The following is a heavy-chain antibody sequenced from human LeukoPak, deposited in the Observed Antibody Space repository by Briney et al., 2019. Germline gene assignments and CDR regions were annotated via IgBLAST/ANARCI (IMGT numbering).Heavy chain of an antibody. Sequence: ASVKVSCKASGYTFTSYYMHWVRQAPGQGLEWMAIINLSGGSTDNTQKFQGRVTMTRDTSTSTVYMELSSLRSEDTAVYYCVRHNHMDVWGQGTTVTVSS. CDR3: VRHNHMDV. J-gene: IGHJ6*02. V-gene: IGHV1-46*01. CDR2: INLSGGST. CDR1: GYTFTSYY.